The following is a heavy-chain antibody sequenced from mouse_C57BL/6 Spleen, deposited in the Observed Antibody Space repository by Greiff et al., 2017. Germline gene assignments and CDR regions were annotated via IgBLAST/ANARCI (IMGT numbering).Heavy chain of an antibody. J-gene: IGHJ4*01. CDR1: GYTFTDYY. CDR2: INPNNGGT. Sequence: VQLQQSGPELVKPGASVKISCKASGYTFTDYYMNWVKQSHGKSLEWIGDINPNNGGTSYNQKFKGKATLTVDKSSSTAYMELRSLTSDDSAVYYCAYYDYDRVDYYAMGYWGQGTSVTVSS. CDR3: AYYDYDRVDYYAMGY. D-gene: IGHD2-4*01. V-gene: IGHV1-26*01.